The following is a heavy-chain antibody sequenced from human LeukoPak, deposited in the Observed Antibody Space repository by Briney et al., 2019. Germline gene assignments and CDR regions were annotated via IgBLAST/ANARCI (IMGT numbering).Heavy chain of an antibody. CDR1: GGSISNYY. CDR2: IYYSGST. Sequence: SETLSLTCTVSGGSISNYYWSWIRQPPGKGQEWIGYIYYSGSTNYNPSLKSRVTISVDTSKNQFSLKLSSVTAADTAVDYCARVDYGSGSYRFDPWGQGTLVTVSS. CDR3: ARVDYGSGSYRFDP. J-gene: IGHJ5*02. D-gene: IGHD3-10*01. V-gene: IGHV4-59*01.